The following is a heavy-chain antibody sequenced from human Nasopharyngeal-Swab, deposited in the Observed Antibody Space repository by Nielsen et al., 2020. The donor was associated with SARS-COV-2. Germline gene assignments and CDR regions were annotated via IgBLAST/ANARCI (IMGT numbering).Heavy chain of an antibody. D-gene: IGHD6-19*01. Sequence: GESLKISCAASGFTFSSYAMHWVRQAPGKGLEWVAVISYDGSNKYYADSVKGRFTISRDNYKNTLYLQMNSLGAEDTAVYYCASDSAVAGRGRLPGYWGKGTMVTVSS. CDR1: GFTFSSYA. V-gene: IGHV3-30-3*01. J-gene: IGHJ4*01. CDR2: ISYDGSNK. CDR3: ASDSAVAGRGRLPGY.